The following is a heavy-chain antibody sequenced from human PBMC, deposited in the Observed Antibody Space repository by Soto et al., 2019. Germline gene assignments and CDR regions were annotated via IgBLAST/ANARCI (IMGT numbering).Heavy chain of an antibody. CDR3: AREYLEEGPGVGY. D-gene: IGHD3-16*01. J-gene: IGHJ4*02. CDR1: GYTVTGYY. Sequence: QVQLVQSGAEVQKPGASVKVSCKASGYTVTGYYMHWVRQAPGQGHEWMGWINPNSGGTNYAQKFQGRVTMTRDTSISTAYMELSRLRSDDTAVYYCAREYLEEGPGVGYWGQGTLVTVS. CDR2: INPNSGGT. V-gene: IGHV1-2*02.